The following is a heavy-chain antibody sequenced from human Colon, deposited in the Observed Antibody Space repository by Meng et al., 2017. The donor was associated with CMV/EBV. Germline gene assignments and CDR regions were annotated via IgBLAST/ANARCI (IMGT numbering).Heavy chain of an antibody. V-gene: IGHV3-74*01. D-gene: IGHD1-26*01. Sequence: GESLKISCAASGFTFSSYWMHWVRQAPGKGLVWVSRINTDGTTTSYADSVKGRFTVSRDNSKNTLYLQMNSLRVEDTAVYYCARDAAESRSPAWFAPWGQGTLVTVSS. CDR2: INTDGTTT. J-gene: IGHJ5*02. CDR3: ARDAAESRSPAWFAP. CDR1: GFTFSSYW.